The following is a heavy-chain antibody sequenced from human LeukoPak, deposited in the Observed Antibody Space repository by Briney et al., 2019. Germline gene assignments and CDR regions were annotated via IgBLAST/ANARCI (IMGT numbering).Heavy chain of an antibody. CDR1: GYTFSNYW. Sequence: GESLKISCKGSGYTFSNYWIGWMRQMPGKGLEWMGMVYLGDSTTIYGPSFQGQVTISADRSLSTAYLQWSSLKASDTAFYYCTRRRVAAPSEYYLDYWGQGTLATVSS. J-gene: IGHJ4*02. CDR3: TRRRVAAPSEYYLDY. D-gene: IGHD1-26*01. V-gene: IGHV5-51*01. CDR2: VYLGDSTT.